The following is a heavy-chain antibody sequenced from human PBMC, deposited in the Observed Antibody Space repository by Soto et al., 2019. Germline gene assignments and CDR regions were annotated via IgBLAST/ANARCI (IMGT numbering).Heavy chain of an antibody. Sequence: GGSLRLSCAASGFTFSSYSMNWVRQAPGKGLEWVSSINSGSFSIYYADSVKGRFTISRDNAQNSLYLQMNNLRAEDTAVYYCAREEAPNDCSIDYWGQGTMVTVYS. J-gene: IGHJ4*03. CDR1: GFTFSSYS. V-gene: IGHV3-21*01. CDR3: AREEAPNDCSIDY. CDR2: INSGSFSI. D-gene: IGHD1-1*01.